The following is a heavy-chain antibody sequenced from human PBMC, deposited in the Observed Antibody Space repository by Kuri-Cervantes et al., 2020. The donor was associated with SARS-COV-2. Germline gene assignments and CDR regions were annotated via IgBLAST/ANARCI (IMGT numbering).Heavy chain of an antibody. V-gene: IGHV2-70*11. CDR2: IDWDDDK. Sequence: SGPTLVKPTETLALTCTFSGFSLSTSGMCVSWIRQPPGKALEWLARIDWDDDKYYSTSLKTRLTISKDTSKNQVVLTMTNMDPVDTATYYCARISYDVWSGYHLFDYWGQGTLVTVSS. CDR1: GFSLSTSGMC. J-gene: IGHJ4*02. D-gene: IGHD3-3*01. CDR3: ARISYDVWSGYHLFDY.